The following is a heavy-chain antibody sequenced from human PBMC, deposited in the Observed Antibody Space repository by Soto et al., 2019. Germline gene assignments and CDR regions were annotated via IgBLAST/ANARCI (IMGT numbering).Heavy chain of an antibody. J-gene: IGHJ6*02. CDR2: IIPIFGTA. CDR1: GGTFSSYA. Sequence: SVKVSCKASGGTFSSYAISWVRQAPGQGLEWMGGIIPIFGTANYAQKFQGRVTITADESTSTAYMELSSLRSEDTAVYYCARDYVVVPAAISYYYGMDVWGQGTTVTVSS. D-gene: IGHD2-2*01. CDR3: ARDYVVVPAAISYYYGMDV. V-gene: IGHV1-69*13.